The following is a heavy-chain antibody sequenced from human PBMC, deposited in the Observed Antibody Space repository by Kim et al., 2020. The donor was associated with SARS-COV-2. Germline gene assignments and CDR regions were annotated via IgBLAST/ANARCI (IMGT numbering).Heavy chain of an antibody. Sequence: GGSLRLSCAASGFTFSSYAMHWVRQAPGKGLEWVAVISYDGSNKYYADSVKGRFTISRDNSKNTLYLQMNSLRAEDTAVYYCAREGGYSYGSVDYWGQGTLVTVSS. V-gene: IGHV3-30-3*01. CDR1: GFTFSSYA. CDR2: ISYDGSNK. CDR3: AREGGYSYGSVDY. J-gene: IGHJ4*02. D-gene: IGHD5-18*01.